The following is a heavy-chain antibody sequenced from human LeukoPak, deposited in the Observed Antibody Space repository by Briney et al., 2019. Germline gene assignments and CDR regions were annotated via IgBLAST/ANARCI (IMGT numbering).Heavy chain of an antibody. CDR1: GYTFTGYY. CDR3: ARVGEYSSPSGAFDI. CDR2: INPNSGGT. Sequence: ASVKVSCKASGYTFTGYYMHWVRQAPGQGLEWMGWINPNSGGTNYAQKFQGGVTMTRDTSISTAYMELSRLRSDDTAVYYCARVGEYSSPSGAFDIWGQGTMVTVSS. V-gene: IGHV1-2*02. J-gene: IGHJ3*02. D-gene: IGHD6-6*01.